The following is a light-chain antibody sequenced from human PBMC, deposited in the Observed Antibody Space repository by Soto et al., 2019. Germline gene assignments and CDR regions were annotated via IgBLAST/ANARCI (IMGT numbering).Light chain of an antibody. Sequence: EIVLTQSPATLSLSPGERATLSCRASQSVSSYLAWYQQKPGQAPRLLIYDASNRTTGIPARFSGSGSGTDFTLTISSLEPEDFAVDYCQQRSNWIPFGQGTRLEIK. CDR2: DAS. J-gene: IGKJ5*01. V-gene: IGKV3-11*01. CDR1: QSVSSY. CDR3: QQRSNWIP.